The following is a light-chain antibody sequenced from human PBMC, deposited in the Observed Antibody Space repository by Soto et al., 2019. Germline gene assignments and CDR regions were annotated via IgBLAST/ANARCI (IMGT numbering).Light chain of an antibody. V-gene: IGLV2-14*01. CDR2: EVS. CDR1: SSDVGGYNY. J-gene: IGLJ3*02. CDR3: SAHPCYNTRV. Sequence: QSALTQPASVSGSPGQSIAISCTGTSSDVGGYNYVSWYQQHTGKAPKLMIHEVSNRPSGVSDRFSGSKSGNTASLTISGLKADDEADYYCSAHPCYNTRVFGAGTKLTVL.